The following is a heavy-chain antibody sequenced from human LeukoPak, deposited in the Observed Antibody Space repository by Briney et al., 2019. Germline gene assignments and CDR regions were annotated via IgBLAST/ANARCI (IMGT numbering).Heavy chain of an antibody. V-gene: IGHV3-7*01. CDR1: GFTFSSYW. CDR2: IKQDGSEK. D-gene: IGHD6-13*01. CDR3: ARAGKWGYSSSWSPLWFDY. Sequence: GGSLRLSCAASGFTFSSYWMSWVRQAPGKGLEWVANIKQDGSEKYYVDSVKGRFTISRDNAKNSLYLQMNSLRAEDTAVYYCARAGKWGYSSSWSPLWFDYWGQGTLVTVSS. J-gene: IGHJ4*02.